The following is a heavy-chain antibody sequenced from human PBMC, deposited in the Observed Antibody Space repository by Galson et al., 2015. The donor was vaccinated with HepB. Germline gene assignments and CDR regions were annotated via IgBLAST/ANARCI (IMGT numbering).Heavy chain of an antibody. CDR1: GYTFTGYY. CDR3: ARDPFYGDYAFDY. Sequence: QSGAEVKKPGESLRISCKASGYTFTGYYMHWVRQAPGQGLEWMGRINPNSGGTNYAQKFQGRVTMTRDTSISTAYMELSRLRSDDTAVYYCARDPFYGDYAFDYWGQGTLVTVSS. V-gene: IGHV1-2*06. CDR2: INPNSGGT. J-gene: IGHJ4*02. D-gene: IGHD4-17*01.